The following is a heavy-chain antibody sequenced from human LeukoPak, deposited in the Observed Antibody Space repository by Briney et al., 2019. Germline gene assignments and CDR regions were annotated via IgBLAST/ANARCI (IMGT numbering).Heavy chain of an antibody. CDR1: GGSISSYY. Sequence: SETLSLTCTVSGGSISSYYWSWIRQPAGKGLEWIGRIYTSESTNYNPSLKSRVTMSVDTSKNQFSLKLSSVTAADTAVYYCASIAVAGTGGDNWGQGTLVTVSS. CDR3: ASIAVAGTGGDN. D-gene: IGHD6-19*01. J-gene: IGHJ4*02. CDR2: IYTSEST. V-gene: IGHV4-4*07.